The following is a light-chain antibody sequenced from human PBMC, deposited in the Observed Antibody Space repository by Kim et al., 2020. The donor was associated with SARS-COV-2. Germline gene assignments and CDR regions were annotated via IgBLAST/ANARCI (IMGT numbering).Light chain of an antibody. CDR2: QDN. CDR3: QAWDSSPAV. CDR1: KLGNKY. Sequence: SYELTQPPSVSVSPGQTASITCAGDKLGNKYACWYQQKPGQSPVLVIYQDNKRPSGIPERFSGPNSGNTATLTISGTQALDEADYYCQAWDSSPAVFGGGTQLTVL. V-gene: IGLV3-1*01. J-gene: IGLJ3*02.